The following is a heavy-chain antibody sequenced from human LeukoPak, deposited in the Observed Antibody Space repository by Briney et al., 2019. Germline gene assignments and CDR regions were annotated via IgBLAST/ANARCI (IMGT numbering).Heavy chain of an antibody. CDR3: AKDLSQPSGWYFY. J-gene: IGHJ4*02. V-gene: IGHV3-23*01. D-gene: IGHD6-19*01. CDR2: ISGSGGST. Sequence: PGGSLRLSCAASGFTFSSYAMSWVRQAPGKGLEWVSAISGSGGSTYCAGSVKGRFTISRDNSKNTLYLQMNSLRAEDTAVYYCAKDLSQPSGWYFYWGQGTLVTVSS. CDR1: GFTFSSYA.